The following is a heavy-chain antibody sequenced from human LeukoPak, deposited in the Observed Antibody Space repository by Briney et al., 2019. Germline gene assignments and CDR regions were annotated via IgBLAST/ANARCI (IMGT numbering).Heavy chain of an antibody. CDR3: AKDRRYSSGWSEFEY. J-gene: IGHJ4*02. D-gene: IGHD6-19*01. CDR2: ISGSGGST. Sequence: GGSLRLSCAASGFTFRSYAMSWVRQAPGKGLEWVSVISGSGGSTYNADSVKGRFTISRDNAKNTLYLQMNSLRVEDTAVYYCAKDRRYSSGWSEFEYWGQGTLVTVSS. V-gene: IGHV3-23*01. CDR1: GFTFRSYA.